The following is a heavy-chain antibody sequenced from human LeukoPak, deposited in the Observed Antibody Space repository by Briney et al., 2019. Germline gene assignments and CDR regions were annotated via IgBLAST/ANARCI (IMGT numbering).Heavy chain of an antibody. J-gene: IGHJ4*02. Sequence: GGSLRLSCAASGFTFSSYAMSWVRQAPGKGLEWVSAISGSGGSTYYADSVKGRFTISRDNSKNTLYLQMNSLRAEDTAVYYCAKGQGYYGSGSYYSLGYWGQGTLVTVSS. CDR2: ISGSGGST. D-gene: IGHD3-10*01. V-gene: IGHV3-23*01. CDR3: AKGQGYYGSGSYYSLGY. CDR1: GFTFSSYA.